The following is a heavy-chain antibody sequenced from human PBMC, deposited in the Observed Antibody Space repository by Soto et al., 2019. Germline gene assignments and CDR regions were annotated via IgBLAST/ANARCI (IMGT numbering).Heavy chain of an antibody. J-gene: IGHJ6*02. CDR2: LSGSGSNT. V-gene: IGHV3-23*01. CDR1: GFIFSDYA. D-gene: IGHD2-15*01. CDR3: AKEVVTRSYYYAMDV. Sequence: EVQLLESEGGLVQPGRSLRLSCAASGFIFSDYAMSWVRQAPGKGLEWVSALSGSGSNTYYADSVKGRFTISRDNVKNTVSLQMNNLTAEDTAVYYCAKEVVTRSYYYAMDVWGQGTTVTVSS.